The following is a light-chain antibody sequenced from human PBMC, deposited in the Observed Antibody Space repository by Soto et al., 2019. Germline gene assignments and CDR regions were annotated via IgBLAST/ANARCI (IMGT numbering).Light chain of an antibody. CDR3: QQYNVWPWT. J-gene: IGKJ1*01. Sequence: DIQMTQSPSTMSASIGDRVTITCRASQTINTWLAWYQQEPGKAHKVLIFDASTLESGVPLRFSGSGYGTEFTLTIGSLQPDDSANDYCQQYNVWPWTFGQGTRVEIK. V-gene: IGKV1-5*01. CDR1: QTINTW. CDR2: DAS.